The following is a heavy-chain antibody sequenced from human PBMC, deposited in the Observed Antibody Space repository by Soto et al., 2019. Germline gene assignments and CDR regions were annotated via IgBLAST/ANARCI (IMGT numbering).Heavy chain of an antibody. CDR2: ISPYNGNT. J-gene: IGHJ6*02. Sequence: QVQLVQSGAEVKKPGASVKVSCKASGYTFTSCSIGWVRQAPGQGLEWMEWISPYNGNTNYAQKLQGRVTMTTDTSTSTAYLDLRSLRSDDTAVYYCARGIGGWFGVAYYYGMDVWGQGTTVTVSS. D-gene: IGHD3-10*01. V-gene: IGHV1-18*01. CDR3: ARGIGGWFGVAYYYGMDV. CDR1: GYTFTSCS.